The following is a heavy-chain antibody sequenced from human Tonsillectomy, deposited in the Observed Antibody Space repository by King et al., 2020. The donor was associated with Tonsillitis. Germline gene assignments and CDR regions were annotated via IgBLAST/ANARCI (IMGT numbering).Heavy chain of an antibody. CDR2: ISASNGNT. V-gene: IGHV1-18*04. D-gene: IGHD3-16*01. Sequence: VQLVESGAEVKKPGAPGKVSCKAVGYTLTNYGINGGHKPLGQGLEGRGGISASNGNTKYAQKLQGRVTMTTDTSTSTAYMELRSLRSDDTAVYYCARGITGGTDCWGQGTLVTVSS. J-gene: IGHJ4*02. CDR1: GYTLTNYG. CDR3: ARGITGGTDC.